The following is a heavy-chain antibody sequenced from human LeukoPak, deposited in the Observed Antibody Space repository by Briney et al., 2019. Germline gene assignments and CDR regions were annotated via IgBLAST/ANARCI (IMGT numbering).Heavy chain of an antibody. CDR2: ISAYNGNT. CDR3: ARDTIVVVPAAHSGDWFDP. D-gene: IGHD2-2*01. V-gene: IGHV1-18*01. CDR1: GYTFTSYG. Sequence: ASVKVSCKASGYTFTSYGISWVRQAPGQGLEWMGWISAYNGNTNYAQKLQGRVTMTTDTSTSTAYMELRSLRSDDTAVYYCARDTIVVVPAAHSGDWFDPWGQGTLVTVSS. J-gene: IGHJ5*02.